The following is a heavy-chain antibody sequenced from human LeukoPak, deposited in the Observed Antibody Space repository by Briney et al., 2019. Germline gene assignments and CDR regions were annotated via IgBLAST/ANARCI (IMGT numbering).Heavy chain of an antibody. CDR2: ISAYNGNT. CDR1: GYTFTSYG. V-gene: IGHV1-18*01. J-gene: IGHJ6*02. Sequence: ASVKVSCKASGYTFTSYGISWVRHAPGQGLEWMGWISAYNGNTNYAQKLQGRVTMTTDTSTSTAYMELRSLRSDDTAVYYCARGYSGWSYYYYYGMDVWGQGTTVTVSS. D-gene: IGHD6-19*01. CDR3: ARGYSGWSYYYYYGMDV.